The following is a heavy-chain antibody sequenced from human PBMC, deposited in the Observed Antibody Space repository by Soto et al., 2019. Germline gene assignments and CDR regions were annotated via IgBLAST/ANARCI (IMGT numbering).Heavy chain of an antibody. D-gene: IGHD1-20*01. V-gene: IGHV3-23*01. CDR3: AKSMNNRPNNYMAV. J-gene: IGHJ6*03. CDR1: GFNFISYA. Sequence: EVHLLESGGDLVQPGGSLRLSCAASGFNFISYAMTWVRQAPGKGLEWVSAISGGGAGTAYAASVKGRFTISRDNSKNTVSLQMNSLRAEDTVVYYCAKSMNNRPNNYMAVWGKGTTVTVSS. CDR2: ISGGGAGT.